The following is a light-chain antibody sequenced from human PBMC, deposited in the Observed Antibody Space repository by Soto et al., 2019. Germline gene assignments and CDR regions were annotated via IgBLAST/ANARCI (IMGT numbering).Light chain of an antibody. CDR1: QSVSSS. J-gene: IGKJ1*01. V-gene: IGKV3-11*01. CDR2: DTS. Sequence: EIVLTQSPATLSLSPGERATLSCRASQSVSSSLAWYQQKPGQAPRLLIYDTSNRATGIPARFSGSGSGTDLTLTISSLEPEDFAIYYCQQRSSWPPTFGQGTKVEIK. CDR3: QQRSSWPPT.